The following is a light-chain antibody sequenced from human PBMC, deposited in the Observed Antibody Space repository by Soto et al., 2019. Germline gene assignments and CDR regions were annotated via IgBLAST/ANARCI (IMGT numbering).Light chain of an antibody. V-gene: IGLV2-8*01. CDR3: SSYGGFNNVL. CDR1: SSDVGEYNY. Sequence: QSALTQPPSASGSPGQSVTISCTGTSSDVGEYNYVSRYQQHPGKAPKLMIYEVSKRPSGVPDRFSGSKSGNTASLTVSGLQTEDEADYYCSSYGGFNNVLFGGGTKLTVL. J-gene: IGLJ2*01. CDR2: EVS.